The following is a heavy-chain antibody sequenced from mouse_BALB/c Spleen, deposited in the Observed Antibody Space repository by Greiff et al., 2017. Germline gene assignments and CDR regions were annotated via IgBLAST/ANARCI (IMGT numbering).Heavy chain of an antibody. Sequence: QVTLKESGPGILQPSQTLSLTCSFSGFSLSTSGMGVSWIRQPSGKGLEWLAHIYWDDDKRYNPSLKSRLTISKDTSSNQVFLKITSVDTADTATYYCARGYDYDGFAYWGQGTLVTVSA. V-gene: IGHV8-12*01. J-gene: IGHJ3*01. CDR2: IYWDDDK. CDR3: ARGYDYDGFAY. D-gene: IGHD2-4*01. CDR1: GFSLSTSGMG.